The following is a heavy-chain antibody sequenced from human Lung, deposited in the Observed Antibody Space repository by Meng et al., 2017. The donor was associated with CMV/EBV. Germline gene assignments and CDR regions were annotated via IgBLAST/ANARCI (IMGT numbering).Heavy chain of an antibody. D-gene: IGHD6-19*01. J-gene: IGHJ4*02. CDR3: AKESSGFDY. CDR2: ISWNSGSI. Sequence: SCAASGFTFDDYAMHWVRQAPGKGLEWVSGISWNSGSIGYADSVKGRFTISRDDAKNSLYLQMNSLRAVDTALYYCAKESSGFDYWGQGTLVTVSS. V-gene: IGHV3-9*01. CDR1: GFTFDDYA.